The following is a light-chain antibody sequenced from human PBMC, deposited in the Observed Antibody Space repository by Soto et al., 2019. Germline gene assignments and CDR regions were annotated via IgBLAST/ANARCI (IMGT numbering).Light chain of an antibody. CDR1: SGHTNYA. CDR3: QTWGTGMV. Sequence: QLVLTQSPSASASLGASVKLTCTLSSGHTNYAIAWHQQQPEKGPQYLMKVNSDGSHSKGDGIPDRFSGSSSGTERYLTISSLQSEDEADYYCQTWGTGMVFGGGTKVTVL. V-gene: IGLV4-69*01. CDR2: VNSDGSH. J-gene: IGLJ2*01.